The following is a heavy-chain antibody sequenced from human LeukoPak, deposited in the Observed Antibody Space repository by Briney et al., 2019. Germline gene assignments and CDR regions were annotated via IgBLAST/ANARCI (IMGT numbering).Heavy chain of an antibody. D-gene: IGHD3-3*01. Sequence: ASVKVSCKASGYTFTGYYMHWVRQAPGQGLEWMGWINPNSGGTNYAQKFQGRVTMTRDTSISTAYMELSRLRSDDTAVYYCARGYDFWSGRPYYMDVWGKGTTVTVSS. J-gene: IGHJ6*03. CDR3: ARGYDFWSGRPYYMDV. CDR1: GYTFTGYY. V-gene: IGHV1-2*02. CDR2: INPNSGGT.